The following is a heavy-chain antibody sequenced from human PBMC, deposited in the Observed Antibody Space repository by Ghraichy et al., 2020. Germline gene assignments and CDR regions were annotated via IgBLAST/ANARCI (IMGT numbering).Heavy chain of an antibody. V-gene: IGHV3-11*01. CDR3: ARRSWLDAFDI. CDR1: GFSFGDYY. Sequence: GGSLRLSCAASGFSFGDYYMNWIRQAPGNGLEWLSYISNSGLSIYYADSVKGRFTISRDNARSSMYLQMDSLRADDTAVYYCARRSWLDAFDIWGPGTMVTVSS. J-gene: IGHJ3*02. CDR2: ISNSGLSI. D-gene: IGHD6-13*01.